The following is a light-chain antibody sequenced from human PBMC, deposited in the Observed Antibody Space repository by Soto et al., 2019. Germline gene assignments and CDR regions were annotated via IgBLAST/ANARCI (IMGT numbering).Light chain of an antibody. J-gene: IGKJ1*01. CDR3: MQFAHFPRT. Sequence: DVVLTQTPLSSPVTLGQPASISWRSSQSLVYSDGNTYFSWLQQRPGQPPRLLIYQISNRFSGVPDRFSGSGAGTEFTLKISRVEAEDVGVYYCMQFAHFPRTFGQGTKVEIK. CDR1: QSLVYSDGNTY. CDR2: QIS. V-gene: IGKV2-24*01.